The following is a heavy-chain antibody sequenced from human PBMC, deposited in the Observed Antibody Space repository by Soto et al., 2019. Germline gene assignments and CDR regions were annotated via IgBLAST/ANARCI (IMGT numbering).Heavy chain of an antibody. CDR1: GGSISSGDDF. V-gene: IGHV4-30-4*01. CDR3: ARDRAKWKDYYYYGMDV. D-gene: IGHD1-20*01. J-gene: IGHJ6*02. CDR2: TYYSGST. Sequence: QVQLQESGPGLVKPSQTLSLTCTVSGGSISSGDDFWTWIRQPPGKGLEWIGYTYYSGSTYYNPCFKSRLTMSVDTSQNQFTRRLSSVDAADTAGYYCARDRAKWKDYYYYGMDVWGQGTTVTVSS.